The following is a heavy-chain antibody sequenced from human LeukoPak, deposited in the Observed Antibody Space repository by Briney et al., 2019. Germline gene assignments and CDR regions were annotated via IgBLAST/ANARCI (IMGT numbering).Heavy chain of an antibody. V-gene: IGHV3-23*01. CDR3: AKVTLRALDIVATIFAPFDY. CDR1: GFTFSSNA. J-gene: IGHJ4*02. Sequence: GGSLRLSCAASGFTFSSNAMSWVRQAPGKGLEGVSAISGRGGSTYYADSVKGRFTISRDNSKNTLYLQMNSLRAEDTAVYYCAKVTLRALDIVATIFAPFDYWGQGTLVTVSS. CDR2: ISGRGGST. D-gene: IGHD5-12*01.